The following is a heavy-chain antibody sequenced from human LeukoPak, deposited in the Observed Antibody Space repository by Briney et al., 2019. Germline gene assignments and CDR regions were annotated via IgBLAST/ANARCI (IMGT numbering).Heavy chain of an antibody. J-gene: IGHJ4*02. V-gene: IGHV4-31*03. Sequence: PSETLSLTCTVSGGSISSGGYYWSWIRQHPGKGLEWIGYIYYSGSTYYNPSLKSRVTISVDTSKNQFSLKLSSVTAADTAVYYCAGRHYGYFFYFDYWGQGTLVTVSS. D-gene: IGHD5-18*01. CDR2: IYYSGST. CDR3: AGRHYGYFFYFDY. CDR1: GGSISSGGYY.